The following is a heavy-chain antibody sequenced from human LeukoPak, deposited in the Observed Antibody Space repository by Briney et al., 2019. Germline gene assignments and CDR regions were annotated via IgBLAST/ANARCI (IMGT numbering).Heavy chain of an antibody. V-gene: IGHV3-48*04. D-gene: IGHD3-3*01. Sequence: GGSLRLSCAASGFTFFTYSMNWVRQAPGKGLEWISKISDSNGAIDYADSVKGRFTISRDNAKNSLYLQMNSLRAEDTAVHYCARGFAYNDFWSGYSLTYMDVWGKGTTVTVSS. J-gene: IGHJ6*03. CDR1: GFTFFTYS. CDR3: ARGFAYNDFWSGYSLTYMDV. CDR2: ISDSNGAI.